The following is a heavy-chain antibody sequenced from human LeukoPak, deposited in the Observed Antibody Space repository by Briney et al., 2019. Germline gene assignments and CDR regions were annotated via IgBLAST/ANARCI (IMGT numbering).Heavy chain of an antibody. Sequence: GGSLRLSCAASGFTFSNYEMNWVRQAPGKGLEWVAYISSSGSTIYYADSVKGRFTISRDNAKNSLYLQMNSLRAEDTAVYYCARDYGGSSPFDYWGQGTLVTVSS. CDR2: ISSSGSTI. D-gene: IGHD4-23*01. V-gene: IGHV3-48*03. CDR1: GFTFSNYE. CDR3: ARDYGGSSPFDY. J-gene: IGHJ4*02.